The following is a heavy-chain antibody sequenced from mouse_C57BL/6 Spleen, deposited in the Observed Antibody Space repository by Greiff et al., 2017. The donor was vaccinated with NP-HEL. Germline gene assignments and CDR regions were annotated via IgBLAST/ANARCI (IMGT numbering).Heavy chain of an antibody. V-gene: IGHV1-59*01. Sequence: QVQLQQPGAELVRPGTSVKLSCKASGYTFTSYWMHWVKQRPGQGLEWIGVIDPSDSYTNYNQKFKGKATLTVDTSSSTAYMQLSSLTSEDSAVYYCALITTGAMDYWGQGTSVTVSS. CDR1: GYTFTSYW. D-gene: IGHD1-1*01. CDR2: IDPSDSYT. J-gene: IGHJ4*01. CDR3: ALITTGAMDY.